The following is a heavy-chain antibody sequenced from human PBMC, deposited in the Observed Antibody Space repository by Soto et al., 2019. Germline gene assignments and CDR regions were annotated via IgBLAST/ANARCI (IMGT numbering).Heavy chain of an antibody. CDR2: ISYDGSNR. CDR1: GFSFSSYA. J-gene: IGHJ1*01. V-gene: IGHV3-30-3*01. CDR3: ARGLEYGGTYFGH. D-gene: IGHD2-15*01. Sequence: GGSVTLACAASGFSFSSYAMHWVRQAPGKGLEWVAVISYDGSNRNYPDSVKGRFTISRDNSKNTLYLQMNSLRAEDTAVYYCARGLEYGGTYFGHWGQGTLVTVSS.